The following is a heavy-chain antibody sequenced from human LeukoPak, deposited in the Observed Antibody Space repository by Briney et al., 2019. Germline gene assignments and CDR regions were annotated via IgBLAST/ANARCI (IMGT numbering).Heavy chain of an antibody. Sequence: SETLSLTCTVSGGSISSHYWSWIRQPPGKGLEWIGSIYYSGSTYYNPSLKSRVTISVDTSKNQFSLKLSSVTAADTAVYYCARHYDFWSGYYRGWDYWGQGTLVTVSS. J-gene: IGHJ4*02. CDR2: IYYSGST. CDR1: GGSISSHY. CDR3: ARHYDFWSGYYRGWDY. V-gene: IGHV4-59*05. D-gene: IGHD3-3*01.